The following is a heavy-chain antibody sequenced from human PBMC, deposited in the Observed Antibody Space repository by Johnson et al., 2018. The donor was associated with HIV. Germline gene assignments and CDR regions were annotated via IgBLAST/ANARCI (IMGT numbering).Heavy chain of an antibody. J-gene: IGHJ3*02. CDR3: ARGGTYSSSWSDAFHI. V-gene: IGHV3-53*01. CDR2: ITSSGSTV. Sequence: VQLVESGGGLIQPGGSLRLSCAASGLTVSINYMSWVRQPPGKGLAWVSYITSSGSTVYYADSVNGRFTISRDNSKTTLYLLMNSLSAEDTAVYYCARGGTYSSSWSDAFHIWGQGTMVTVSS. CDR1: GLTVSINY. D-gene: IGHD6-13*01.